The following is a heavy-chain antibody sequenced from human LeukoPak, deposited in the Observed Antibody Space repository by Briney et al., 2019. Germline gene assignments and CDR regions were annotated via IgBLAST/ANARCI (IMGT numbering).Heavy chain of an antibody. Sequence: SETLSPTCTVSGGSISSSSYFWGWIRQPPGKGLEWIGSIYYSGSTYYNPSLKSRVTISVDTSKNQFSLKLRSVTAADTAVYYCARQVSINLIDYWGQGTLVTVSS. CDR1: GGSISSSSYF. CDR2: IYYSGST. J-gene: IGHJ4*02. CDR3: ARQVSINLIDY. V-gene: IGHV4-39*01. D-gene: IGHD1-14*01.